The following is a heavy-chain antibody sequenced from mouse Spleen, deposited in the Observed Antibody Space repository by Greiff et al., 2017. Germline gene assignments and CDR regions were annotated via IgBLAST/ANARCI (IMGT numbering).Heavy chain of an antibody. CDR1: GYTFTDYY. Sequence: VQLQQSGAELVRPGASVKLSCKASGYTFTDYYINWVKQRPGQGLEWIGDIYPGSGSTNYNEKFKSKATLTVDTSSSTAYMQLSSLTSEDSAVYYCAREDDYDGFAYWGQGTLVTVSA. D-gene: IGHD2-4*01. CDR3: AREDDYDGFAY. J-gene: IGHJ3*01. V-gene: IGHV1-55*01. CDR2: IYPGSGST.